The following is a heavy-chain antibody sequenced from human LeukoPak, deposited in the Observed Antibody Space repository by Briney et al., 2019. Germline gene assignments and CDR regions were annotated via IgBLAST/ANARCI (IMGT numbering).Heavy chain of an antibody. CDR3: ATEEVPNDF. J-gene: IGHJ4*02. V-gene: IGHV3-23*01. CDR1: GPTLSSHS. D-gene: IGHD1-1*01. Sequence: GGSLRLSCAASGPTLSSHSTTWVRQAPGEGLEWVSAISRSGDITFYADSVEARFTISRDISKHTLYMQMNRLRAQDTCIYYCATEEVPNDFWGQGTLVTVSS. CDR2: ISRSGDIT.